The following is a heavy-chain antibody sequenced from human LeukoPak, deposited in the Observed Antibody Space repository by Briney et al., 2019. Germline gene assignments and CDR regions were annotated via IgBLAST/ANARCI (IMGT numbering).Heavy chain of an antibody. CDR1: GGSISSGDYY. CDR3: ARGEWSGYFGMDV. J-gene: IGHJ6*03. CDR2: IYYSGST. D-gene: IGHD3-3*01. V-gene: IGHV4-30-4*08. Sequence: SQTLSLTCTVSGGSISSGDYYWSWIRQPPGKGLEWIGYIYYSGSTYYNPSLKSRVTISVDTSKNQFSLKLSSVTAADTAVYYCARGEWSGYFGMDVWGKGTTVTVSS.